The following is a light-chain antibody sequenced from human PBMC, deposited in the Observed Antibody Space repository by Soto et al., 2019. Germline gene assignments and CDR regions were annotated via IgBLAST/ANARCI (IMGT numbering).Light chain of an antibody. Sequence: QSVLTQPRSACGTAGQVGTISCSGGDSNIGSNYVYWYQHLPRMAPKLLIYYNTQRPSGVPDGFSGCRSGTSASLAIVGRPSQDQALYSSAALDASISAWVFANGTKGTV. J-gene: IGLJ1*01. CDR3: AALDASISAWV. CDR1: DSNIGSNY. CDR2: YNT. V-gene: IGLV1-47*02.